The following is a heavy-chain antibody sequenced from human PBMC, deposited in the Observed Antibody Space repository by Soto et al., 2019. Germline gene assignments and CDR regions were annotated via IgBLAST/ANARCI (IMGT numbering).Heavy chain of an antibody. V-gene: IGHV4-59*08. CDR3: ATLWNDFEY. Sequence: QVQLQESGPGLVKPSETLSLTCTVSGGSISSYYWSWIRQPPGKGLEYIGYIYYSGSTNYNPSLKSRVTISLGTSKTQFSLRLSSVPAADTAVYYCATLWNDFEYWGQGNLVTVSS. J-gene: IGHJ4*02. CDR2: IYYSGST. D-gene: IGHD1-1*01. CDR1: GGSISSYY.